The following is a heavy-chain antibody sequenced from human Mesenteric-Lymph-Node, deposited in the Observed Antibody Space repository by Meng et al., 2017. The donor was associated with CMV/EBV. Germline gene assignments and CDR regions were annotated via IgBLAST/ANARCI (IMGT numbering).Heavy chain of an antibody. V-gene: IGHV3-21*01. Sequence: GGSLRLSCAASGFTFSIYSMNWVRQAPGKGLEWVSFISTTSTYISYADSLKGRFTISRDNAKNSLYLQMNSLESEDTAMYYCATDRMDTSARRGFFDYWGQGTLVTVSS. CDR2: ISTTSTYI. CDR1: GFTFSIYS. CDR3: ATDRMDTSARRGFFDY. J-gene: IGHJ4*02. D-gene: IGHD5-18*01.